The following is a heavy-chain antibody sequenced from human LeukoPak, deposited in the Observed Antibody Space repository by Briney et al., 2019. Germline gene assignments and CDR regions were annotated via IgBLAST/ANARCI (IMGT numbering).Heavy chain of an antibody. V-gene: IGHV4-31*03. Sequence: SETLSLTCTVSGGSISRGGYYWSWIRQHPGKSLEWIGYIYYSGSTYYNPPLKSRVTISVDTSKNQFSLKLSSVTAADTAVYYCATLLLWFGELYFDYWGQGTLVTVSS. CDR3: ATLLLWFGELYFDY. CDR1: GGSISRGGYY. J-gene: IGHJ4*02. D-gene: IGHD3-10*01. CDR2: IYYSGST.